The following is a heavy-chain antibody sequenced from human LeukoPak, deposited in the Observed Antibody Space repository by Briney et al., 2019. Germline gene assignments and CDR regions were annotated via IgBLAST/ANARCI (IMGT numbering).Heavy chain of an antibody. CDR3: VRVLAAADHYYGMDV. CDR1: GYTFTSYG. J-gene: IGHJ6*02. CDR2: ISAYNGNT. V-gene: IGHV1-18*01. Sequence: ASVKVSCKASGYTFTSYGISWVRQAPGQGLEWMGWISAYNGNTNYAQKLQGRVTMTTDTSTSTAYMELRSLRSDDTAVYYCVRVLAAADHYYGMDVWGQGTTVTVSS. D-gene: IGHD6-13*01.